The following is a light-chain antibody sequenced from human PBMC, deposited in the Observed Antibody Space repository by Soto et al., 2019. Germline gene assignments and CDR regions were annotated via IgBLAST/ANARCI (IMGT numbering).Light chain of an antibody. CDR2: GAS. CDR3: QQYGSSPGT. V-gene: IGKV3-20*01. Sequence: EIVLTQSPGTLSLSPGKRATLSCRASQSVSSTYLAWYQQKPGQAPRLLIYGASSRATGVPDRFRGSGSGTDFTLTITRLEPEDFAVYYCQQYGSSPGTFGQGTKVEIQ. CDR1: QSVSSTY. J-gene: IGKJ1*01.